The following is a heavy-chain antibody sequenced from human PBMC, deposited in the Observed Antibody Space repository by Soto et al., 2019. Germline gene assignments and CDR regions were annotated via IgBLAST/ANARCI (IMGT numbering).Heavy chain of an antibody. CDR1: GFTFSSYA. V-gene: IGHV3-30-3*01. CDR2: VSNDGRNK. Sequence: QVQLLESGGGVVQPGRSLRLSCAASGFTFSSYAMHWVRQPPGKGLEWVAVVSNDGRNKFYADSVRGRFTISRDNSKNTVYLEMDSLRFEDTAVFYCARGQHGLDHCVQGSLVLVSP. D-gene: IGHD2-8*01. CDR3: ARGQHGLDH. J-gene: IGHJ4*02.